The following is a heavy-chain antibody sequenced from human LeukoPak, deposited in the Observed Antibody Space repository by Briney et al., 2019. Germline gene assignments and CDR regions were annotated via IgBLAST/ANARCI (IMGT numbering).Heavy chain of an antibody. CDR3: AREVVDYYGMDV. Sequence: PGGSLRLSCAASGFIVSSNYMSWVRQAPGKGLEWVSVIYSGGSTYYADSVKGRFTISRDNSKNTLYLQMNSLRAEDTAVYYCAREVVDYYGMDVWGQGTTVTVSS. D-gene: IGHD2-15*01. J-gene: IGHJ6*02. CDR1: GFIVSSNY. CDR2: IYSGGST. V-gene: IGHV3-66*01.